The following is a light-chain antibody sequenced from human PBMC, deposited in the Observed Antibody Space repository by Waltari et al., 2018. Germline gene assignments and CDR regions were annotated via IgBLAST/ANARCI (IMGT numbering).Light chain of an antibody. J-gene: IGLJ3*02. Sequence: SYVLTQPPSVSVAPGETARITCGGDKLVYKSVHWSQQRPGQAPVLVISYDHDRPSGIPKRFSGAKSGNKATLTSIRVEAVDAADYYCQVWDSSTDHSWVFGGGTRLTVL. CDR2: YDH. CDR1: KLVYKS. V-gene: IGLV3-21*04. CDR3: QVWDSSTDHSWV.